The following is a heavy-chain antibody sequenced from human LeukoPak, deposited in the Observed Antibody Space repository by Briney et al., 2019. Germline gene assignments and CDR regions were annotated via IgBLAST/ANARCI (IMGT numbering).Heavy chain of an antibody. J-gene: IGHJ4*02. Sequence: GGSLRLSCAASGLTFSNYWMDWVRQAPGKGLEWVANIKQDGSEKSYVDSVKGRFIISRDNAKNSLYLQMNTLRADDTAVYYCARDGFGTGSNWGQGTLVTVSS. V-gene: IGHV3-7*03. D-gene: IGHD3-16*01. CDR2: IKQDGSEK. CDR3: ARDGFGTGSN. CDR1: GLTFSNYW.